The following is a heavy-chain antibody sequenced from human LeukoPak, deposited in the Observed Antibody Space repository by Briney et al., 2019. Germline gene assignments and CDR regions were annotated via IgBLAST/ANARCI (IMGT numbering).Heavy chain of an antibody. CDR2: IYYSGST. CDR1: GGSISSNSYY. CDR3: ARGLGGYSYGRNWFDP. Sequence: SETLSLTCTVSGGSISSNSYYWGWIRQPPGKGLEWIGSIYYSGSTNYNPSLKSRVSISVDTSKNQFSLKLSSVTAADTAVYYCARGLGGYSYGRNWFDPWGQGTLVTVSS. D-gene: IGHD5-18*01. V-gene: IGHV4-39*07. J-gene: IGHJ5*02.